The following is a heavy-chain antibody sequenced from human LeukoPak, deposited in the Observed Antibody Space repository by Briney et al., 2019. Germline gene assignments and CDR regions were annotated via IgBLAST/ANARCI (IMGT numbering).Heavy chain of an antibody. CDR3: VRHHGSWTDWYFDL. Sequence: SETLSLTCTVSGGSIRNKFWSWIRQSPGKGLEWIGYVYSSERVDYNPSLKSRVTMSVDTFKNEFSLSLTSVTAADTAVYYCVRHHGSWTDWYFDLWGRGTLVTVSS. D-gene: IGHD6-13*01. V-gene: IGHV4-4*09. CDR2: VYSSERV. J-gene: IGHJ2*01. CDR1: GGSIRNKF.